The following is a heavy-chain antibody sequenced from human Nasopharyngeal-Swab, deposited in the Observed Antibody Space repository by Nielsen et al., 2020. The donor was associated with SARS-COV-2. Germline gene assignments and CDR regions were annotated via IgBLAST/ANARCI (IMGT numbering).Heavy chain of an antibody. J-gene: IGHJ4*02. V-gene: IGHV5-51*01. CDR3: ARLGPKTYYYDSSGYSFDY. CDR2: IYPGDSDT. D-gene: IGHD3-22*01. Sequence: RQAPGKGLEGVGIIYPGDSDTRYSPSFQGQVTISADKSISTAYLQWSSLKASDPAMYYCARLGPKTYYYDSSGYSFDYWGQGTLVTVSS.